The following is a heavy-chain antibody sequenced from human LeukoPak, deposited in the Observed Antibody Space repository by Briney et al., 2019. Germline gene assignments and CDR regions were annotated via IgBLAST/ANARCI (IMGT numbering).Heavy chain of an antibody. D-gene: IGHD1-26*01. Sequence: ASVRVSCKASGYTFNGYYMHWVRQAPGQGLEWMGLINPNSGGKKYAQKFQGRVTMTWDTSISTAYMELSSLRSDDTAVYYCARGGSGTPRPNFDHWGQGNLVTVSS. CDR2: INPNSGGK. J-gene: IGHJ4*02. CDR1: GYTFNGYY. V-gene: IGHV1-2*02. CDR3: ARGGSGTPRPNFDH.